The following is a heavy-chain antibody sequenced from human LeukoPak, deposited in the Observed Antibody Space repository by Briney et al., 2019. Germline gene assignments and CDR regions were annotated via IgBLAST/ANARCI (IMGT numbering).Heavy chain of an antibody. CDR1: GGSISSYY. V-gene: IGHV4-4*07. CDR3: AKEGRYCSSTSCYPPPY. D-gene: IGHD2-2*01. CDR2: IYTSGST. J-gene: IGHJ4*02. Sequence: PSETLSLTCTVSGGSISSYYWSWIRQPAGKGLEWIGRIYTSGSTNYNPSLKSRVTMSVDTSKNQFSLKLSSVTAADTAVYYCAKEGRYCSSTSCYPPPYWGQGTLVTVSS.